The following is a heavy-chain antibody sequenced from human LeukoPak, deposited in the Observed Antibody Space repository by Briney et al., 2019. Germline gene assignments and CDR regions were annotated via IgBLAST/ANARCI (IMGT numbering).Heavy chain of an antibody. V-gene: IGHV4-34*01. J-gene: IGHJ6*03. CDR1: GGSFSGYY. CDR3: ARARGDYYYGSGSYRASRFYYYMDV. D-gene: IGHD3-10*01. CDR2: INHSGST. Sequence: SETLSLTCAVYGGSFSGYYWSWIRQPPGKGLEWIGEINHSGSTNYNPSLKSRVTISVDTSKNQFSLKLSSVTAADTAVYYCARARGDYYYGSGSYRASRFYYYMDVWGKGTTVTVSS.